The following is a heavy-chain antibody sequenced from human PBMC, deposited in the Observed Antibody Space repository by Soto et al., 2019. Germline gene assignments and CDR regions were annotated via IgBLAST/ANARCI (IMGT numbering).Heavy chain of an antibody. V-gene: IGHV1-2*04. CDR3: AIIMTHSDSFDI. CDR2: INSNSGAT. CDR1: GYSFAGFY. J-gene: IGHJ3*02. Sequence: RASVKVSCKASGYSFAGFYIHCIRQAPGQWLEWVGSINSNSGATTYAQKFQDSVAMTRDTSVSTAYMDLNRLTSDDTAIYYCAIIMTHSDSFDIWGQGTMVTVSS. D-gene: IGHD3-16*01.